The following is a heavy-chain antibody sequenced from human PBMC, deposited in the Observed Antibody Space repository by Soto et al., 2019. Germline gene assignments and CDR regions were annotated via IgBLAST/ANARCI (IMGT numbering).Heavy chain of an antibody. CDR2: ISSSSSYI. CDR1: GFTFSSYS. CDR3: ARPHCSGGSCYFLGDAFDI. D-gene: IGHD2-15*01. J-gene: IGHJ3*02. V-gene: IGHV3-21*01. Sequence: PGGSLRLSCAASGFTFSSYSMNWVRQAPGKGLEWVSSISSSSSYIYYADSVKGRFTISRDNAKNSLYLQMNSLRAEDTAVYYCARPHCSGGSCYFLGDAFDIWGQRTMVTVSS.